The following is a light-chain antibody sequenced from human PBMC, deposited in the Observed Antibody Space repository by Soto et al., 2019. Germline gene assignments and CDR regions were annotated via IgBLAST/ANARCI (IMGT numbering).Light chain of an antibody. Sequence: QSALTQPASVSGSPGQSITISCTGTSSDVGGYNYVSWYQQHPGKAPKLVIFDVSDRPSGVSNRFSGSKSGNTASLTISGLQAEDEADYYCSSSTSSSTRVFGPGTKLTVL. J-gene: IGLJ1*01. V-gene: IGLV2-14*01. CDR2: DVS. CDR1: SSDVGGYNY. CDR3: SSSTSSSTRV.